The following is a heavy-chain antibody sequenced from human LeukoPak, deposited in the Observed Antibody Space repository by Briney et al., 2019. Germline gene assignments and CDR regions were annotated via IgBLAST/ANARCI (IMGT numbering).Heavy chain of an antibody. CDR2: IYHSGST. CDR3: AREGDDAYFDF. D-gene: IGHD3-16*01. J-gene: IGHJ4*02. Sequence: PSETLSLTCAVSGASVSSSNWWSWVRQPPGKGLEWIGEIYHSGSTNYNPSLKSRVTISVDKSKNQFSLKMNSVTAADTAVYYCAREGDDAYFDFWGQGTLVTVSS. CDR1: GASVSSSNW. V-gene: IGHV4-4*02.